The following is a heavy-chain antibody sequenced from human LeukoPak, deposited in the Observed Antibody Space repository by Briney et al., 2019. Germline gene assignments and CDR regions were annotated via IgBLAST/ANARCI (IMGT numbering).Heavy chain of an antibody. D-gene: IGHD3-22*01. Sequence: GESLQISCEGSGYSFTNYWIGWVRQKPGNNLLWMGIIYPDDSDTRYSPSFQGLVTISADRSISTAYLQWSSLEASDTAMYYCARHDDYDTSGYYGFDYCGQGTLVTVSS. J-gene: IGHJ4*02. CDR1: GYSFTNYW. V-gene: IGHV5-51*01. CDR3: ARHDDYDTSGYYGFDY. CDR2: IYPDDSDT.